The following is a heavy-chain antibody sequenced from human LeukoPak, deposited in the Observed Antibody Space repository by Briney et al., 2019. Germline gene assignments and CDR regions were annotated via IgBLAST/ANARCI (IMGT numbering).Heavy chain of an antibody. V-gene: IGHV4-61*02. CDR2: IYASGST. J-gene: IGHJ4*02. CDR3: TRDVPRSAGYPDN. CDR1: GGSLSSGSDY. Sequence: SETLSLTCTVSGGSLSSGSDYWSWIRQSAGKGLEWIGRIYASGSTNYNPSLKSRVTISVDTSKNQYSLKLSSVTAADTAVYYCTRDVPRSAGYPDNWGQGTLVTVSS. D-gene: IGHD2-15*01.